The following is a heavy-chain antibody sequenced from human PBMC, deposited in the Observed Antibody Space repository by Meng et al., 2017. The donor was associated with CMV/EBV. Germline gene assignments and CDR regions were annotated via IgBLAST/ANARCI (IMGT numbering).Heavy chain of an antibody. Sequence: GESLKIPCAASGFTFSSDGMHWVRQAPGKGLEWVAVIWYNGSNKYYADSVKGRFTISRDNSKNTLYLQMNSLRAEDTAVYYCAKVRRVVTKGSDYGMDVWGQGTTVTVSS. CDR3: AKVRRVVTKGSDYGMDV. CDR2: IWYNGSNK. CDR1: GFTFSSDG. D-gene: IGHD3-3*01. J-gene: IGHJ6*02. V-gene: IGHV3-33*06.